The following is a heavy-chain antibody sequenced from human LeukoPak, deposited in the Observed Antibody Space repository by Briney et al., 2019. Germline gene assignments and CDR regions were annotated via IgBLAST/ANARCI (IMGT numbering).Heavy chain of an antibody. CDR1: GDSVSSNSAA. V-gene: IGHV6-1*01. D-gene: IGHD3-22*01. CDR3: AREHITMISTGTPYYYYYMDV. Sequence: SQTLSLTCAISGDSVSSNSAAWNWIRQSPSRGLEWLGRTYYRSKWYNDYAVSVKSRITINPDTSKNQFSLQLNSVTPEDTAVYYCAREHITMISTGTPYYYYYMDVWGKGTTVTVSS. CDR2: TYYRSKWYN. J-gene: IGHJ6*03.